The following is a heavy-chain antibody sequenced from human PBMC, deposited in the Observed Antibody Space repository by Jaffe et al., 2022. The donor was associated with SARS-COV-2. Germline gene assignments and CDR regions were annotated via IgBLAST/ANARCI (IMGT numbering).Heavy chain of an antibody. CDR2: IYYSGST. CDR3: ARLMLRGVYDAFDI. Sequence: QVQLQESGPGLVKPSETLSLTCTVSGGSISSYYWSWIRQPPGKGLEWIGYIYYSGSTNYNPSLKSRVTISVDTSKNQFSLKLSSVTAADTAVYYCARLMLRGVYDAFDIWGQGAMVTVSS. CDR1: GGSISSYY. J-gene: IGHJ3*02. D-gene: IGHD3-10*01. V-gene: IGHV4-59*01.